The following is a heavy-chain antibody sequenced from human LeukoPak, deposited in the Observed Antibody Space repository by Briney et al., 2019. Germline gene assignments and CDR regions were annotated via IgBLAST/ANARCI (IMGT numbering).Heavy chain of an antibody. J-gene: IGHJ4*02. Sequence: GESLKISRKGSGYGFTSYWISWVRQMPGKGLEWMGRIDPSDSYTNYSPSFQGHVTISADKSISTAYLQWSSLKASDTAMYYCARVWYCSSSSCYQIDYWGQGTLVTVSS. D-gene: IGHD2-2*01. V-gene: IGHV5-10-1*01. CDR3: ARVWYCSSSSCYQIDY. CDR2: IDPSDSYT. CDR1: GYGFTSYW.